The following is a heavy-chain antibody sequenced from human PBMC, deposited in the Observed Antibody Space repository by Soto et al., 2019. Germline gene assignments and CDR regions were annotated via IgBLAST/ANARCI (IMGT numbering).Heavy chain of an antibody. J-gene: IGHJ5*02. D-gene: IGHD6-13*01. V-gene: IGHV4-34*01. Sequence: SETLSLTCAVYGGSFSGYYWTWIRQPPGTGLEWIGDINHSGSTNYNPSLKSRVTISVDTSKNQFSLKLTSVTAADTAVYYCARVEVPESSSWRPFDPWGQGTLVTVSS. CDR2: INHSGST. CDR1: GGSFSGYY. CDR3: ARVEVPESSSWRPFDP.